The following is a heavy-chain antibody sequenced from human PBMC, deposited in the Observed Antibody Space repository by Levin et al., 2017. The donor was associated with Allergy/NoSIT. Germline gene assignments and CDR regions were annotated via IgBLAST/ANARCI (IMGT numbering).Heavy chain of an antibody. CDR1: GASISSYY. D-gene: IGHD6-19*01. CDR3: ARESLLWERKQWLVLGAFNL. V-gene: IGHV4-59*01. CDR2: VHYSGST. Sequence: SETLSLTCTVSGASISSYYWTWIRQPPGKGLEWIGNVHYSGSTNYNPSLKTRVTISVDTSKNQFSLKLTSMTTADTAVYYCARESLLWERKQWLVLGAFNLWGQGTLVTVSS. J-gene: IGHJ3*01.